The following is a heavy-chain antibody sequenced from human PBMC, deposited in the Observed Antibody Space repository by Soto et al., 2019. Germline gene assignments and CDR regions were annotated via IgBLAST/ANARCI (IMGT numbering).Heavy chain of an antibody. J-gene: IGHJ4*02. Sequence: VKVSCKGSWGTFSSYAISWGGQAPGQGLEWMGGIIPIFGTANYAQKFQGRVTITADESTSTAYMELSSLRSEDTAVYYCARDPGDSSGLNWGQGTLVTVSS. D-gene: IGHD3-22*01. CDR3: ARDPGDSSGLN. CDR1: WGTFSSYA. CDR2: IIPIFGTA. V-gene: IGHV1-69*13.